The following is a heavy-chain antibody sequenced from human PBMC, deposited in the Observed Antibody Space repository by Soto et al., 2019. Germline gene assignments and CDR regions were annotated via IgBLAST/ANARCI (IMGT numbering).Heavy chain of an antibody. Sequence: GGSLRLSCAASGFTFSSYGMHWVRQAPGKGLEWVAVIWYDGSNKYYADSVKGRFTISRDNSKNTLYLQMNSLRAEDTAVYYCARDREPGRHDAFDIWGQGTMVTVSS. V-gene: IGHV3-33*08. D-gene: IGHD7-27*01. CDR3: ARDREPGRHDAFDI. J-gene: IGHJ3*02. CDR2: IWYDGSNK. CDR1: GFTFSSYG.